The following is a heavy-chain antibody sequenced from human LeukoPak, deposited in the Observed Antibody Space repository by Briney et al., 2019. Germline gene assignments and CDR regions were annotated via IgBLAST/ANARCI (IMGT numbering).Heavy chain of an antibody. CDR2: ISYDGSNK. CDR3: AKDIVVVPAARDAFDI. Sequence: GGSLRLSCAASGFTFSSYGMHWVRQAPGKGLEWVAVISYDGSNKYYADSVKGRFTISRDNSKNTLYLQMNSLRAEDTAVYYCAKDIVVVPAARDAFDIWGQGTMVTVSS. CDR1: GFTFSSYG. J-gene: IGHJ3*02. D-gene: IGHD2-2*01. V-gene: IGHV3-30*18.